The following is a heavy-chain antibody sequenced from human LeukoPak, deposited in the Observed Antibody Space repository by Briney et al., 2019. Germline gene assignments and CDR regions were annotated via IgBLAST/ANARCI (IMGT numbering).Heavy chain of an antibody. CDR1: GFSFSAYA. J-gene: IGHJ6*03. CDR2: TSQDVRNN. Sequence: GASLRLSCVASGFSFSAYAMHWVRQPPGKGLDWVAITSQDVRNNFYADSVRGRFTISRDNFKNTVYLQMNRLRVEDTAVYFCARDKGEGIYYFYMDVWGKGTTVTVSS. CDR3: ARDKGEGIYYFYMDV. D-gene: IGHD3-16*01. V-gene: IGHV3-30-3*01.